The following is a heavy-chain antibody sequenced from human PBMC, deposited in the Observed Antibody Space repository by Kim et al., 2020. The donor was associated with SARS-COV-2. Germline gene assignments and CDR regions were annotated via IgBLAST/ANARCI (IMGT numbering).Heavy chain of an antibody. J-gene: IGHJ5*02. V-gene: IGHV4-34*01. CDR3: ARGRTVTTFYVRRYNWFDP. D-gene: IGHD4-17*01. CDR1: GGSFSGHY. CDR2: INHSGST. Sequence: SETLSLTCAVYGGSFSGHYWSWIRQPPGKGLEWIGEINHSGSTNYKSSLKSRVTISLDTSKNQLSLKLSSVTAADTAVYYCARGRTVTTFYVRRYNWFDPWGQGTLVTVSS.